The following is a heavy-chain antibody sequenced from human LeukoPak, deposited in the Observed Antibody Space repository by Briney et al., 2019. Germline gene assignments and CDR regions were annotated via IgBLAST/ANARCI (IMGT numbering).Heavy chain of an antibody. Sequence: SETLSLTCIGSGGSINNYYWSWVRQSPGRGLEWIGYIYYTGITNYNPSLRSRVILSVDTSKNQFSLKLRSVTAADTAVYFCARASSTPGSGYYPFDYWGQGTLVTVSS. V-gene: IGHV4-59*01. CDR2: IYYTGIT. D-gene: IGHD3-3*01. CDR1: GGSINNYY. CDR3: ARASSTPGSGYYPFDY. J-gene: IGHJ4*02.